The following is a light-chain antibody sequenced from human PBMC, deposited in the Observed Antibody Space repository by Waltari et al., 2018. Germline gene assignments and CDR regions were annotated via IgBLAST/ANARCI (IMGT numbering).Light chain of an antibody. CDR1: SANRGSNY. V-gene: IGLV1-47*02. CDR3: ASWDGSLSGRV. CDR2: NND. J-gene: IGLJ3*02. Sequence: QPVLTQPPSASRTPGQSVRSTGSGSSANRGSNYVYWYQHLPVTAPKLLIYNNDQRPSGVPARFSGSKSGTSASLAISGLRSEDEADYFCASWDGSLSGRVFGGGTKLTVL.